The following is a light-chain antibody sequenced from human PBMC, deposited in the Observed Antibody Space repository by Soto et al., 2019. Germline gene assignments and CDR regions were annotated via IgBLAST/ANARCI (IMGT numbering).Light chain of an antibody. V-gene: IGKV3-15*01. Sequence: EIVMTQSPATLSVSPGERATLPCRASHSVGSNLAWYQQKLGQAPRLLIYDASTWATGIPARFSGSGFGTDFTLTISSLQSEDFAVYSCHQYDMWPFTFGPGTKVDIK. CDR1: HSVGSN. J-gene: IGKJ3*01. CDR3: HQYDMWPFT. CDR2: DAS.